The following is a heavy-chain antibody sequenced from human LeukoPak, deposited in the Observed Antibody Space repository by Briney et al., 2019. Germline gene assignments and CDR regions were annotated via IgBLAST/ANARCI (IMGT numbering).Heavy chain of an antibody. D-gene: IGHD3-22*01. CDR3: AKDLFAPQDSSGFCYGDAHDI. CDR1: VFTLSFFG. Sequence: LGGSLRLSCGVSVFTLSFFGMTWVPPAPGKGVGLVSTDRGGCDRTHYADSVRGRFTISRDNSKNTLFLQMISLRAEDTAVYYCAKDLFAPQDSSGFCYGDAHDIWDQGTMVTVSS. V-gene: IGHV3-23*01. CDR2: DRGGCDRT. J-gene: IGHJ3*02.